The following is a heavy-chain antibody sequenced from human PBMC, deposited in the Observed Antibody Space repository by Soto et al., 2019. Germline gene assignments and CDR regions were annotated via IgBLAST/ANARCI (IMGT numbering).Heavy chain of an antibody. J-gene: IGHJ6*02. V-gene: IGHV3-23*01. CDR3: ATDPFRYDFWSGPLDYYYYYYGMDV. D-gene: IGHD3-3*01. CDR1: GFTFSSYA. Sequence: PGGSLRLSCAASGFTFSSYAMSWVRQAPGKGLEWVSAISGSGGSTYYADSVKGRFTISRDNSKNTLYLQMNSLRAEDTAVYYCATDPFRYDFWSGPLDYYYYYYGMDVWGQGTTVTVSS. CDR2: ISGSGGST.